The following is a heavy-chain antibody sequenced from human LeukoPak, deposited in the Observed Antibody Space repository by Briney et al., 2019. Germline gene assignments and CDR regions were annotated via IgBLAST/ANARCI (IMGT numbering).Heavy chain of an antibody. CDR1: GYTFTGYY. V-gene: IGHV1-2*02. CDR3: ARDPSNSGYDYLYYFDY. D-gene: IGHD5-12*01. Sequence: ASVKVSCKASGYTFTGYYMHWVRQAPGQGLEWMGWINPNNGGTSYAQKFQGRVTMTRDMSISTAYMELSRPRSDDTAVYYCARDPSNSGYDYLYYFDYWGQGTLVTVSS. CDR2: INPNNGGT. J-gene: IGHJ4*02.